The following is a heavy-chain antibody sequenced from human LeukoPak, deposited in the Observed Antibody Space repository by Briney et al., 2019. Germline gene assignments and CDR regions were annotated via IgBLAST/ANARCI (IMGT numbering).Heavy chain of an antibody. Sequence: PSETLSLTCAVYGGAFSGYYWGWIRQPPGKGLEWIGEINHSGSTNYNPSLKSRVTISVDTSKNQFSLKLSSVTAADTAVYYCARERGYSYWSYFDYWGQGTLVTVSS. J-gene: IGHJ4*02. D-gene: IGHD5-18*01. CDR1: GGAFSGYY. V-gene: IGHV4-34*01. CDR2: INHSGST. CDR3: ARERGYSYWSYFDY.